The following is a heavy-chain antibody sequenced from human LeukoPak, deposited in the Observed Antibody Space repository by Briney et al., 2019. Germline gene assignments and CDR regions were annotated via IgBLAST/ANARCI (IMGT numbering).Heavy chain of an antibody. CDR1: GGSITRSNYY. V-gene: IGHV4-39*07. CDR2: IYYSGTT. J-gene: IGHJ4*02. CDR3: ARGIGSWYYFDY. D-gene: IGHD6-13*01. Sequence: PSETLSLTCTVSGGSITRSNYYWGWIRQPPGKGLEWIGGIYYSGTTYYNPSLKTRVTISVDTSKNQFSLKLSSVTAADTAVYYCARGIGSWYYFDYWGQGTLVTVSS.